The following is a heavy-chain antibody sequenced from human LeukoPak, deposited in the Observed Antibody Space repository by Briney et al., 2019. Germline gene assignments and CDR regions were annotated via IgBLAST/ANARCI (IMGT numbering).Heavy chain of an antibody. D-gene: IGHD3-9*01. CDR3: ARVPQYYDILTGYYYFDY. CDR1: GYTFTCYY. CDR2: INPNSGGT. J-gene: IGHJ4*02. V-gene: IGHV1-2*02. Sequence: ASVKVSCKASGYTFTCYYMHWVRQAPGQGLEWMGWINPNSGGTNYAQKFQGRVTMTRDTSNSTAYMELSRLRSDDTAVYYCARVPQYYDILTGYYYFDYWGQGTLVTVSS.